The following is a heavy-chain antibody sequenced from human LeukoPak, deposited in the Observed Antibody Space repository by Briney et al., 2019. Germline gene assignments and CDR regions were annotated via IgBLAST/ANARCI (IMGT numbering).Heavy chain of an antibody. CDR3: ASSSSGLDY. V-gene: IGHV4-39*07. CDR2: INHSGST. J-gene: IGHJ4*02. D-gene: IGHD3-22*01. Sequence: PSETLSLTCTVSGGSIISTDDYWGWIRQPPGKGLEWIGEINHSGSTNHNPSLKSRVTISVDTSKNQFSLKLSSVTAADTAVYYCASSSSGLDYWGQGTLVTVSS. CDR1: GGSIISTDDY.